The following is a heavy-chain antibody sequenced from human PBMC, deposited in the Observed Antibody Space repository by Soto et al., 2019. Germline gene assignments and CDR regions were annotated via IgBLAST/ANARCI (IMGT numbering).Heavy chain of an antibody. Sequence: QVQLQQWGAGLLKTSETLSLTCAVYGGSFSGYYWSWIRQPPGKGLEWIGEINQSGNTKYNPSLKSRVNISVDTSKKQFSLKLNSVTAADTAVYYCGSPGHVDYWGQGTLVTVSS. CDR1: GGSFSGYY. CDR2: INQSGNT. CDR3: GSPGHVDY. V-gene: IGHV4-34*01. J-gene: IGHJ4*02.